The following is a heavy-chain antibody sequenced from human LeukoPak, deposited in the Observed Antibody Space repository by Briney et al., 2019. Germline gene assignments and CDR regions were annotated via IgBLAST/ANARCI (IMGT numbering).Heavy chain of an antibody. V-gene: IGHV3-23*01. CDR1: GFTFSSYA. CDR2: ISASGGSI. D-gene: IGHD3-22*01. CDR3: AKDVYYYDSSGYPSYFDY. J-gene: IGHJ4*02. Sequence: PGGSLRLSCAASGFTFSSYAMSWVRQAPGKGLEWVSGISASGGSIYYADSVKGRFTIARDNFKNTLYLQMNSLRAEDTAVYYCAKDVYYYDSSGYPSYFDYWGQGTLVTVSS.